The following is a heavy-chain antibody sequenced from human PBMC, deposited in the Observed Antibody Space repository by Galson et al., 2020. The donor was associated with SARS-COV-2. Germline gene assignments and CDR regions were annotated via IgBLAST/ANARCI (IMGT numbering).Heavy chain of an antibody. Sequence: ALHGESLKISCAVSGFTFSNHWMHWVRQAPGKGLVWVSRIYSEGSSTSYADSVKGRFTISGDNAKNTLYLQMNSLRAEDTAVYYCARGDMGHDYFDDWGKGALVTVSS. CDR2: IYSEGSST. V-gene: IGHV3-74*01. J-gene: IGHJ4*02. CDR1: GFTFSNHW. D-gene: IGHD3-16*01. CDR3: ARGDMGHDYFDD.